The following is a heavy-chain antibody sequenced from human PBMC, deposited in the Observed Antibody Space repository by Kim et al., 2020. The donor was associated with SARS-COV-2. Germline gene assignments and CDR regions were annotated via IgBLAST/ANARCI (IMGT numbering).Heavy chain of an antibody. J-gene: IGHJ4*02. D-gene: IGHD6-19*01. V-gene: IGHV3-33*01. CDR1: GFTFSNYG. Sequence: GGSLRLSCAASGFTFSNYGMHWVRQAPGKGLEWVAVIWYDGSNKYYADSVKGRFTISRDNSRNTLYLQMNSLRAEDTALYYCARDCRALAGPCIDYWGQGTLVTVSS. CDR3: ARDCRALAGPCIDY. CDR2: IWYDGSNK.